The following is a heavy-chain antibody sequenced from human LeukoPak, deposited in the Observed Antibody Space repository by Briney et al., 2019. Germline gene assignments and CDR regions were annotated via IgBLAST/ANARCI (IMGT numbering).Heavy chain of an antibody. Sequence: ASVKVSCKASGYTFTSYAMNWVRQAPGQGLEWMGWINTNTGNPTYAQGFTGRFVFSLDTSVSTAYLQISSLKAEDTAVYYCARGVLLWFGELDYFDYWGQGTLVTVSS. J-gene: IGHJ4*02. CDR1: GYTFTSYA. V-gene: IGHV7-4-1*02. D-gene: IGHD3-10*01. CDR2: INTNTGNP. CDR3: ARGVLLWFGELDYFDY.